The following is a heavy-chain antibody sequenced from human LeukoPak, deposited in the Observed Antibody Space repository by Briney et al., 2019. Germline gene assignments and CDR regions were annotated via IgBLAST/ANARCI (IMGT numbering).Heavy chain of an antibody. J-gene: IGHJ4*02. V-gene: IGHV3-48*03. CDR1: GFTFSSFE. CDR2: ISSSGSTK. Sequence: PGGSLRLSCAGSGFTFSSFEMNWVRQPPGRGLEWVSYISSSGSTKYYADSVKGRFTISRDNAKNSLYLQMNSLRAEDTALYYCASRPPPHRGPFDYWGQGTLVTVSS. CDR3: ASRPPPHRGPFDY.